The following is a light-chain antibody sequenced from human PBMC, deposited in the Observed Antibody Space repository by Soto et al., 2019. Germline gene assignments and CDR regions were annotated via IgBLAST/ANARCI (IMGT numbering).Light chain of an antibody. J-gene: IGLJ1*01. Sequence: QSVLAQPASVSASPGQSITISCTGTSSDVGDYDHVSWYQQHPGKAPKLMIYEVTNRPSGVSNRFSGSKSGNTASLTISGLQAEDEADYYCSSYASRRTQVFGTGTKVTVL. V-gene: IGLV2-14*01. CDR2: EVT. CDR3: SSYASRRTQV. CDR1: SSDVGDYDH.